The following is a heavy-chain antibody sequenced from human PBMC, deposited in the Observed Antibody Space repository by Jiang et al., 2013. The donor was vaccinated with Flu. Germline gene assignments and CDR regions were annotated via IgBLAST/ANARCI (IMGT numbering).Heavy chain of an antibody. V-gene: IGHV3-30-3*01. J-gene: IGHJ4*02. CDR3: ARDDGYSVKLAPYY. CDR2: ISYDGSNK. D-gene: IGHD6-13*01. Sequence: VQLLESGGGVVQPGRSLRLSCAGSGFRFSSHAMHWVRQAPGKGLEWVAVISYDGSNKLYADSVKGRFTISRDNSKNTLYLQMNSLRAEDTAVYSCARDDGYSVKLAPYYWGQGTLVTVSS. CDR1: GFRFSSHA.